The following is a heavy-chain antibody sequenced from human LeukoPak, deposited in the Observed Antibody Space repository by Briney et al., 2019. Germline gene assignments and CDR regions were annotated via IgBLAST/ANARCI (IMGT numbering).Heavy chain of an antibody. V-gene: IGHV5-51*01. J-gene: IGHJ4*02. D-gene: IGHD2-2*02. CDR2: IYPGDSDT. CDR3: ARLGDCSSTSCYSTLDY. CDR1: GYSFTSYW. Sequence: GESLKISCKGSGYSFTSYWIGWVRQMPGKGLEWMGIIYPGDSDTRYSSSFQGQVTISADKSISTAYLQWSSLKASDTAMYYCARLGDCSSTSCYSTLDYWGQGTLVTVSS.